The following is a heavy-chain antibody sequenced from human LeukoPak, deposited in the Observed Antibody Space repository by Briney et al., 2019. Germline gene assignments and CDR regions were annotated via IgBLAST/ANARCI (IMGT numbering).Heavy chain of an antibody. CDR1: GFTFSSYW. Sequence: PGGSLRLSCAASGFTFSSYWMSWVRQAPGKGLEWVANIKQDGSEKYYVDSVKGRFTISRDNAKNSLYLQMNSLRAEDTAVYYCARVKKNIRGGPFDYWGQGTLVTVSS. J-gene: IGHJ4*02. CDR3: ARVKKNIRGGPFDY. V-gene: IGHV3-7*01. D-gene: IGHD3-16*01. CDR2: IKQDGSEK.